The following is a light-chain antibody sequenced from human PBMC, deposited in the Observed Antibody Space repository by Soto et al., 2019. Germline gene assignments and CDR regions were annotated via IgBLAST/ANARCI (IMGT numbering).Light chain of an antibody. CDR3: CSYAGEKNFVL. V-gene: IGLV2-8*01. CDR2: EVS. J-gene: IGLJ2*01. CDR1: SSDVGGSNY. Sequence: QSALTQPTSAPGSPGQSVTISCTGTSSDVGGSNYVSWYQQHPGKAPKLMIFEVSKRPSGVPDRFSGSKSGNTASLTVSGLQAEDDAEYYCCSYAGEKNFVLFGGGTKLTVL.